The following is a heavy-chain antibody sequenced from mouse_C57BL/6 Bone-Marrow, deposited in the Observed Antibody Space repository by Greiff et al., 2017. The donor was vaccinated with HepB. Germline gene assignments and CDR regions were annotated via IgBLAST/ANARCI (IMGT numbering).Heavy chain of an antibody. CDR2: IDPENGDT. D-gene: IGHD2-2*01. V-gene: IGHV14-4*01. J-gene: IGHJ2*01. CDR1: GFNIKDDY. Sequence: VQLQQSGAELVRPGASVKLSCTASGFNIKDDYMHWVKQRPEQGLEWIGWIDPENGDTEYASKFQGKATITADTSSNTAYLQLSSLTSEDTAVYYCTTGVTYFDYWGHGTTLTVSS. CDR3: TTGVTYFDY.